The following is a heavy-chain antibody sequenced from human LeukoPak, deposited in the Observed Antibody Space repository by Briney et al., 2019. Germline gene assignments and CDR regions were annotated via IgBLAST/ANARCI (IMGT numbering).Heavy chain of an antibody. J-gene: IGHJ6*03. CDR3: ARLPSMWLRKFYYYYMDV. CDR1: GGSFSGYY. V-gene: IGHV4-34*01. D-gene: IGHD5-12*01. CDR2: INHSGST. Sequence: SETLSLTCAVYGGSFSGYYWSWIRQPPGEGLEWIGEINHSGSTNYNPSLKSRVTISVDTSKNQFSLKLSSVTAADTAVYYCARLPSMWLRKFYYYYMDVWGKGTTVTISS.